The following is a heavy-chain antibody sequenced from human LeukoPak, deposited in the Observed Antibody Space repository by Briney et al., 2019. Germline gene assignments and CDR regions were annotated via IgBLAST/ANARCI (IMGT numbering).Heavy chain of an antibody. D-gene: IGHD1-1*01. CDR3: AREQQLATYYFDY. V-gene: IGHV3-33*08. Sequence: GGSLRLSCSASGFTFSSYGMHWVRQAPGKGLEWVAVIWYDGSNKYYADSVKGRLTISRDNSKNTLYLQMNSLRAEDTAVYYCAREQQLATYYFDYWGQGTLVTISS. CDR1: GFTFSSYG. CDR2: IWYDGSNK. J-gene: IGHJ4*02.